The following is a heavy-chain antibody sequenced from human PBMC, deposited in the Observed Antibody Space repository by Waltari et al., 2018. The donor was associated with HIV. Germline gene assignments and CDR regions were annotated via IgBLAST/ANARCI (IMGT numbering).Heavy chain of an antibody. J-gene: IGHJ4*02. Sequence: QVHLVESGGGVVQPGRSLRLSCAASGFPFSNHGIHWVRQAPVKGLEWVAVIWYDGSKRYYRDSVKGRFTISRDNSKNTLYLQMNSLRVEDTAVYYCVRDDYGTYWGQGTPVTVSS. CDR3: VRDDYGTY. CDR1: GFPFSNHG. V-gene: IGHV3-33*01. D-gene: IGHD4-17*01. CDR2: IWYDGSKR.